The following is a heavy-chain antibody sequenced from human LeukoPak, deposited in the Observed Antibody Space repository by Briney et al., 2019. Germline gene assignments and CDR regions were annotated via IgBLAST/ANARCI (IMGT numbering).Heavy chain of an antibody. V-gene: IGHV3-33*01. CDR2: IWYDGSNK. Sequence: PGKSLRLSCAASGFTFSSYGMHWVRQAPGKGLEWVAVIWYDGSNKYYADSVKGRFTISRDNSKNTLYLQMNSLRAEDTAVYYCASDPVYSSSWYFDFWAQGTLVTVSS. CDR1: GFTFSSYG. J-gene: IGHJ4*02. CDR3: ASDPVYSSSWYFDF. D-gene: IGHD6-13*01.